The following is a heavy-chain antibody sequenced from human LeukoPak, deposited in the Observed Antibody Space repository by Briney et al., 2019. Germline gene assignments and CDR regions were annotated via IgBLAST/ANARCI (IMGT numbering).Heavy chain of an antibody. CDR3: AKGIYSSGWSYFDY. CDR2: LSGSGITT. CDR1: GFTFSNSA. J-gene: IGHJ4*01. D-gene: IGHD6-19*01. V-gene: IGHV3-23*01. Sequence: GGSLRPSCAASGFTFSNSAMSWVRQAPGKGLEWVSTLSGSGITTYYAGSVKGRFTISRDNSKNTLYLQMNSLRAEDTAVYYCAKGIYSSGWSYFDYWGHGTLVTVSS.